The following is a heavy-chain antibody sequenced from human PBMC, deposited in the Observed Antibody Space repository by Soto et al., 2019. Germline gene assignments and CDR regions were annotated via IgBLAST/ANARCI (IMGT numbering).Heavy chain of an antibody. V-gene: IGHV4-30-2*01. CDR1: GGSISSGGYS. J-gene: IGHJ5*02. Sequence: QLQLQESGSGLVKPSLTLSLTCAVSGGSISSGGYSWSWIRQPPGKGLEWIGYIYHSGSTYYNPXLXRXATISVARSKNQFSLKLSSVTAADTAVYYCARVPTPWGQGTLVTVSS. CDR2: IYHSGST. CDR3: ARVPTP.